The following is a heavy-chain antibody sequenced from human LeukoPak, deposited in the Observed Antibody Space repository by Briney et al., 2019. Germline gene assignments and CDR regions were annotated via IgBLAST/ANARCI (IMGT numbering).Heavy chain of an antibody. J-gene: IGHJ4*02. CDR2: IYQTGST. CDR1: GYSIRSDYY. V-gene: IGHV4-38-2*02. Sequence: ASETLSLTCTVSGYSIRSDYYWGWIRQPPGKGLEWIGNIYQTGSTYYNPSLTSRVTISLDTSKNQFSLKLSSVTAADTAVYFCARDVSITLIRGVTFDYWGQGALVTVSS. D-gene: IGHD3-10*01. CDR3: ARDVSITLIRGVTFDY.